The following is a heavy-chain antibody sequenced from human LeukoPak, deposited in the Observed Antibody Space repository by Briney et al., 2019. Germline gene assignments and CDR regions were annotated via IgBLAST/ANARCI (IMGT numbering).Heavy chain of an antibody. CDR1: GFTFDDYA. D-gene: IGHD3-16*01. CDR2: ISWNSGSI. V-gene: IGHV3-9*03. CDR3: AEEVSGRLGFYY. J-gene: IGHJ4*02. Sequence: GRSLRLSCAASGFTFDDYAMHWVRQAPGKGLEWVSGISWNSGSIGYADSVKGRFTISRDNAKNSLYLQMNGLRAEDMALYYCAEEVSGRLGFYYWGQGTLVTVSS.